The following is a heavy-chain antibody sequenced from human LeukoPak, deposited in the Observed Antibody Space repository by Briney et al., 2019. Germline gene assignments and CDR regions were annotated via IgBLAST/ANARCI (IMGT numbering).Heavy chain of an antibody. J-gene: IGHJ4*02. V-gene: IGHV4-61*02. CDR3: ARGYYYGL. CDR2: IYTSGST. CDR1: GGSISSGSYY. Sequence: SQTLSLTCTVSGGSISSGSYYWSWIRQPAGKGLEWIGRIYTSGSTNYNPSLKSRFTISVDTSKNQFSLKLSSVTAADTAVYYCARGYYYGLWGQGTLVTVSS. D-gene: IGHD3-10*01.